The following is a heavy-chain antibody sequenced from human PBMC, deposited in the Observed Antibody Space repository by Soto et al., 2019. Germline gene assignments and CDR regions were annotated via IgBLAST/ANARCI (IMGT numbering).Heavy chain of an antibody. Sequence: QVQLVQSGPEVKNPGASVKVSCEVSGYRFPSFGINWVRQAPGQGLEWVGWVNPDNHNTNYAQNLQHRVSLTTDTSTNTAFLELRDLTSDDTAVYYCARVRCGDAFDYWGQGTLVTVSS. V-gene: IGHV1-18*01. CDR3: ARVRCGDAFDY. D-gene: IGHD4-17*01. CDR1: GYRFPSFG. CDR2: VNPDNHNT. J-gene: IGHJ4*02.